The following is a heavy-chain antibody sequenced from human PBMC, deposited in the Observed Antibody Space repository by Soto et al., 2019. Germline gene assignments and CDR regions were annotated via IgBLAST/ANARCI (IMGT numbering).Heavy chain of an antibody. CDR1: GFTFGDHA. Sequence: GGSLRLSCTASGFTFGDHAMSWFRQAPGKGLERVGFIRSKANGGTTEYAASVKGRFTISRDDSKSIAYLQMNSLKTEDTAVYYCTRSKRSYYYYMDVWGKGTTVTVSS. J-gene: IGHJ6*03. V-gene: IGHV3-49*03. CDR2: IRSKANGGTT. CDR3: TRSKRSYYYYMDV.